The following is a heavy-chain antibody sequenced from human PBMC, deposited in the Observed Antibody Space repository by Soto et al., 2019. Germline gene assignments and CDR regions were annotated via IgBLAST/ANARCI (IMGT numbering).Heavy chain of an antibody. CDR3: AREGVYGSGNSGYYGMDV. J-gene: IGHJ6*02. V-gene: IGHV1-3*01. CDR1: GYTFTSYA. D-gene: IGHD3-10*01. Sequence: GASVKVSCKASGYTFTSYAMHWVRQAPGQRLEWMGWINAGNGNTKYSQKFQGRVTITRDTSASTAYMELSSLRSEDTAVYYCAREGVYGSGNSGYYGMDVWGQGTTVTVSS. CDR2: INAGNGNT.